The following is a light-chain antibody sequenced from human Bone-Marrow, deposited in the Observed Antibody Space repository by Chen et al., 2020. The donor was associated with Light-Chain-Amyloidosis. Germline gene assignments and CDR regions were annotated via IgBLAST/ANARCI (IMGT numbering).Light chain of an antibody. V-gene: IGLV3-25*03. CDR3: QSADSSGTYEVI. Sequence: SYELTQPPSVSVSPGPTARITCSGDDLPTKYAYWYQQKPGRAPVLVIHRDTERPSGISGRFSGSSSWTTATLTISGGQAEDEADYHCQSADSSGTYEVIFGGGTKLTVL. CDR1: DLPTKY. J-gene: IGLJ2*01. CDR2: RDT.